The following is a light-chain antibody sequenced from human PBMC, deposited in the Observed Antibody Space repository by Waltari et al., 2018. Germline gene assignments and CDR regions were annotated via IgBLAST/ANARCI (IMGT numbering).Light chain of an antibody. Sequence: QSVLTQPPSASGTPGQRVTISCSGSSSNIGSNYVYWYQQLPGTAPKLLIYPSEQRPSGFPDRFPGSKSGTSASLAISGLRSEDEADYYCAAWDDSLSGRVFGGGTKLTVL. CDR2: PSE. CDR3: AAWDDSLSGRV. CDR1: SSNIGSNY. V-gene: IGLV1-47*01. J-gene: IGLJ3*02.